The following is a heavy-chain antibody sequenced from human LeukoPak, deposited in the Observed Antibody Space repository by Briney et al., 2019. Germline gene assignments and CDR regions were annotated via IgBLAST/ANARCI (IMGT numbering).Heavy chain of an antibody. CDR3: VVVLVPAAVWQFDP. V-gene: IGHV3-33*01. CDR2: IWPDRNRK. D-gene: IGHD2-15*01. Sequence: PGGSLRLSCAASGFTFTDYGFHWVRQAPGKGLEWVAIIWPDRNRKLHADSVRGRFTISADNSRNTVYLQMSSLRDDDTAVYFCVVVLVPAAVWQFDPWGPGTLVTVSS. J-gene: IGHJ5*02. CDR1: GFTFTDYG.